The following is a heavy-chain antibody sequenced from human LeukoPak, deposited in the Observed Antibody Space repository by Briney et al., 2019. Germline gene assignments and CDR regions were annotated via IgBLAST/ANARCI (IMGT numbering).Heavy chain of an antibody. V-gene: IGHV1-46*01. J-gene: IGHJ4*02. CDR3: ARPNCYDTSGYSYLYYFDY. CDR1: GYTFTDYY. CDR2: VTPSGGRT. D-gene: IGHD3-22*01. Sequence: ASVKVSCKASGYTFTDYYLHWVRQAPGQGLEWMGIVTPSGGRTTYAQKFQGRVTMTSDTSTSTVYMELSGLRSDHTAVYYCARPNCYDTSGYSYLYYFDYWGQGTLVTVSS.